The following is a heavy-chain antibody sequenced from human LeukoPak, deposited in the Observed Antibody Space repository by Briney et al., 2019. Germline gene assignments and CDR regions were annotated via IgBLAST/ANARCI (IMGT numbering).Heavy chain of an antibody. CDR1: GFTFSSYA. CDR3: ARVEEGSGFN. CDR2: ISSSSSYI. V-gene: IGHV3-21*01. D-gene: IGHD6-19*01. J-gene: IGHJ4*02. Sequence: PGGSLRLSCAASGFTFSSYAMHWVRQAPGKGLEWVSSISSSSSYIYYADSVKGRFTISRDNAKNSLYLQMNSLRAEDTAVYYCARVEEGSGFNWGQGTLVTVSS.